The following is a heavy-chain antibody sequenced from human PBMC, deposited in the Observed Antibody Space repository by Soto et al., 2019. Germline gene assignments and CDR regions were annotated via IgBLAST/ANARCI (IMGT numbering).Heavy chain of an antibody. CDR1: GGTFSSYA. Sequence: QVQLVQSGAEVKKPGSSVKVSCKASGGTFSSYAISWVRQAPGQGLEWMGGIIPIFGTANYAQKFQGRVTITANESTSTAYMELSRLRSEDTALYYCARDRGHAGSGWAYYLDYWGQGTLVTVAS. D-gene: IGHD6-19*01. J-gene: IGHJ4*02. V-gene: IGHV1-69*12. CDR3: ARDRGHAGSGWAYYLDY. CDR2: IIPIFGTA.